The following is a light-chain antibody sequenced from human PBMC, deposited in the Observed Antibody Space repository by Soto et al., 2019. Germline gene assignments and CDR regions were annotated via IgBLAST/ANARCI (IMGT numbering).Light chain of an antibody. J-gene: IGLJ2*01. CDR3: SSYTSSSTVV. V-gene: IGLV2-14*01. CDR1: GSDVGGYDY. Sequence: SVLAHPASVSGSPGQSITISCTGTGSDVGGYDYVSWYQHHPGKAPKLMVYEVSNRPSGVSNRFSGSKSGNTASLTISGLQAEDEADYYCSSYTSSSTVVFGGGTKVTVL. CDR2: EVS.